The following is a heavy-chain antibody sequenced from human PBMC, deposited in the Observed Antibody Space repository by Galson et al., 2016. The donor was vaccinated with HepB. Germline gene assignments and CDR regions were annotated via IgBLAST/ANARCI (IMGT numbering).Heavy chain of an antibody. V-gene: IGHV1-3*01. D-gene: IGHD3/OR15-3a*01. CDR1: GYTFISYP. Sequence: SVKVSCKGSGYTFISYPIHWVRQAPGQRLVWMGLINPGNGTIQYSHEFQDRLTITRDTDAKTAFMELSSLTSEDTALYFCASGLVWSLFFDNWGQGTRVRVSS. J-gene: IGHJ4*02. CDR3: ASGLVWSLFFDN. CDR2: INPGNGTI.